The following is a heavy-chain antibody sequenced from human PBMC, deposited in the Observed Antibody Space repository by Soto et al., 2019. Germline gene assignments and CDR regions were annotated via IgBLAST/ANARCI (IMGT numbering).Heavy chain of an antibody. CDR3: AREVGDLDS. V-gene: IGHV3-33*01. Sequence: TGGSLRLSCAASGFTFSRFGMHWVRQAPGKGLEWVAVIWYDGSTQYYGDSVKGRFTISRDNSKNTLYLQMNSLSAEDTAVYYCAREVGDLDSWGQGTLVTV. CDR1: GFTFSRFG. J-gene: IGHJ4*02. CDR2: IWYDGSTQ. D-gene: IGHD2-2*01.